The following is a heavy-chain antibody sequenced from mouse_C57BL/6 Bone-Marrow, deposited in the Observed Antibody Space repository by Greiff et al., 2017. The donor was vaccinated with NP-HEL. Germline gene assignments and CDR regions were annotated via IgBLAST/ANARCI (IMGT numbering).Heavy chain of an antibody. CDR2: ISGGGGNT. CDR1: GFTFSSYT. V-gene: IGHV5-9*01. J-gene: IGHJ2*01. CDR3: ARMRNWADY. Sequence: DVMLVESGGGLVKPGGSLKLSCAASGFTFSSYTMSWVRQTPEKRLEWVATISGGGGNTYYPDSVKGRFTISRDNAKNTLYLQMSSLRSEDTALYYCARMRNWADYWGQGTTLTVSS. D-gene: IGHD4-1*01.